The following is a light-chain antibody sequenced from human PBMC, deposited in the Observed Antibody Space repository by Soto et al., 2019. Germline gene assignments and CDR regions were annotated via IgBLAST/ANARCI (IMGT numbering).Light chain of an antibody. CDR3: QQYNTWPRT. V-gene: IGKV3-15*01. J-gene: IGKJ1*01. CDR1: ESVSTN. CDR2: AAS. Sequence: EIEMTQSPSTLSLSPWERFTLSFRASESVSTNLAWYQQKAGQAPRLLIYAASTRATGIPARFSGSGSGTEFTLSISSLQSEDFAVYYCQQYNTWPRTFGQGTKVDIK.